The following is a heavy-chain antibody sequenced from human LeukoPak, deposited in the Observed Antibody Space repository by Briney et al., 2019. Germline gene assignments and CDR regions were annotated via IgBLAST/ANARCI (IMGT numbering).Heavy chain of an antibody. J-gene: IGHJ4*02. CDR2: ISYDGSNK. CDR3: ARERRLSIAAAGTGDFDY. Sequence: PGGSLRLSCAASGFTFSSYAMHWVRQAPGKGLEWVAVISYDGSNKYYADSVKGRFTISRDNSKNTLYLQMNSLRAEDTAVYYCARERRLSIAAAGTGDFDYWGQGTLVTVSS. V-gene: IGHV3-30-3*01. CDR1: GFTFSSYA. D-gene: IGHD6-13*01.